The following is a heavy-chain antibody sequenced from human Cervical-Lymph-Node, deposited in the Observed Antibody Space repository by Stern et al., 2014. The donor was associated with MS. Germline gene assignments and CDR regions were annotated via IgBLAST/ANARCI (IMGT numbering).Heavy chain of an antibody. V-gene: IGHV3-30*04. J-gene: IGHJ6*02. Sequence: VQLVESGGGVVRPGRSLRLSCATSGFTFSRYAVLWVRQAPGKGLEWVAAISYDGSNKFYGDSVKGRFNISRDNSKNTLFLQMNNLRPEDSGVYHCARDRLDGDYVYYYGLDVWGQGTTVTVSS. CDR1: GFTFSRYA. D-gene: IGHD4-17*01. CDR3: ARDRLDGDYVYYYGLDV. CDR2: ISYDGSNK.